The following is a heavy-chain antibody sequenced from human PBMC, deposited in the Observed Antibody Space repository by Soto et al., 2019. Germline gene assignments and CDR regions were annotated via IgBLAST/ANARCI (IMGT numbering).Heavy chain of an antibody. Sequence: SVKVSCKASGGSFSNYIFAWVRQAPGQGLEWMGGTIPMFATAQYAQKLQGRVTITADESTSTVYMDLTSLTSDDTAVYYCARAPFAHPWLVGFDTWGQGTLATVSS. CDR1: GGSFSNYI. CDR3: ARAPFAHPWLVGFDT. J-gene: IGHJ4*02. CDR2: TIPMFATA. V-gene: IGHV1-69*13. D-gene: IGHD6-19*01.